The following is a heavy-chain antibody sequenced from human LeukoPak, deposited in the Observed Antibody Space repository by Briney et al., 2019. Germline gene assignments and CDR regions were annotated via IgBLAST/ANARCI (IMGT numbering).Heavy chain of an antibody. Sequence: GASVKVSCKASGYTFTSYYMHWVRQAPGQGLEWMGWINTNTGNPTYAQGFTGRFVFSLDTSVSTAYLQISSLKAEDTAVYYCAKFGIVGATPQAFDIWGQGTMVTVSS. CDR2: INTNTGNP. D-gene: IGHD1-26*01. V-gene: IGHV7-4-1*02. CDR3: AKFGIVGATPQAFDI. CDR1: GYTFTSYY. J-gene: IGHJ3*02.